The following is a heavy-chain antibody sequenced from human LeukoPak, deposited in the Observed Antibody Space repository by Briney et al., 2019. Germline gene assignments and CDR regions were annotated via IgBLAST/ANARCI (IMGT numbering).Heavy chain of an antibody. CDR2: FDPEDGET. CDR1: GYTLTELP. CDR3: ATVIGYCSSTSCPLPDY. J-gene: IGHJ4*02. V-gene: IGHV1-24*01. D-gene: IGHD2-2*01. Sequence: GASVKVSCKVSGYTLTELPMHWVRQAPGKGLEWMGGFDPEDGETIYAQKFQGRVTMTEDTSTDTAYMELSSLRSEDTAVYYCATVIGYCSSTSCPLPDYWGQGTLVTVSS.